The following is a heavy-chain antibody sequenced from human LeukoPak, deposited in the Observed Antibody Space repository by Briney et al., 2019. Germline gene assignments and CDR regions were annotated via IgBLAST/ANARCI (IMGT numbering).Heavy chain of an antibody. CDR1: GFTFSSYG. CDR3: ARDLRGCSGGSCYRGYYYYDMDV. CDR2: IWYDGSNK. V-gene: IGHV3-33*01. D-gene: IGHD2-15*01. J-gene: IGHJ6*02. Sequence: GGSLRLSCAASGFTFSSYGMHWVRQAPGKGLEWVAVIWYDGSNKYYADSVKGRFTISRDNSKNTLYLQMNSLRAEDTAVYYCARDLRGCSGGSCYRGYYYYDMDVWGQGTTVTVSS.